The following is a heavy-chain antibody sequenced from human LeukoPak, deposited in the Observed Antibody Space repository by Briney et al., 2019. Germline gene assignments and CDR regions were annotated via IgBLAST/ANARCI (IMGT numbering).Heavy chain of an antibody. Sequence: SETLSLTCTVSGYSISSGYYWGWIRQPPGKGLEWIGEINHSGSTNYNPSLKSRVTISVDTSKNQFSLKLSSVTAADTAVYYCARVFGYYYYYMDVWGKGTTVTVSS. V-gene: IGHV4-38-2*02. J-gene: IGHJ6*03. CDR2: INHSGST. D-gene: IGHD3-3*01. CDR3: ARVFGYYYYYMDV. CDR1: GYSISSGYY.